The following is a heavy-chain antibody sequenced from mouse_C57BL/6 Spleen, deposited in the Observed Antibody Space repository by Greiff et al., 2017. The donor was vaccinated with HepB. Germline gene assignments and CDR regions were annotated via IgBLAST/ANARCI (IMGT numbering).Heavy chain of an antibody. CDR3: ARRADYGSSYDPDWYFDV. V-gene: IGHV1-78*01. D-gene: IGHD1-1*01. CDR1: GYTFTDHT. CDR2: IYPRDGST. J-gene: IGHJ1*03. Sequence: VQLQQSDAELVKPGASVKISCKVSGYTFTDHTIHWMKQRPEQGLEWIGYIYPRDGSTKYNEKFKGKATLTADKSSSTAYMQLNSLTPKDSAVYVCARRADYGSSYDPDWYFDVWGTGTTVTVSS.